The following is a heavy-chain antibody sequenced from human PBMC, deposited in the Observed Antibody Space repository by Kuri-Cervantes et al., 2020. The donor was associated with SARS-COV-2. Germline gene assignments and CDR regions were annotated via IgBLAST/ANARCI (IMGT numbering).Heavy chain of an antibody. CDR1: GGSISRHY. V-gene: IGHV4-59*11. CDR2: IYYGGST. J-gene: IGHJ3*02. CDR3: ASQVTIFGVEYDAFGI. D-gene: IGHD3-3*01. Sequence: SETLSLTCTVSGGSISRHYWSWIRQPPGKGLEWIGYIYYGGSTNYNPSLKNRVTISIDTSKNQFSLMLSSMTAADTAVYYCASQVTIFGVEYDAFGIWGQGTTVTVSS.